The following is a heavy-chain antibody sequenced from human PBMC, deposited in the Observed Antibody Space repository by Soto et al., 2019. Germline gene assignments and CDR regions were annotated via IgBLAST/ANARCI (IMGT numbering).Heavy chain of an antibody. J-gene: IGHJ4*02. V-gene: IGHV3-23*01. D-gene: IGHD3-9*01. CDR1: GFTFSSHA. Sequence: HLGGSLRLSCAASGFTFSSHAMSWVRQAPGKGLEWVSGMSGSSSTYYADSVKGRFTISRDNSKNTLSLQMNRLRAEDTAVYYCAKGAFDEFDNWGQGTLVTVSS. CDR3: AKGAFDEFDN. CDR2: MSGSSST.